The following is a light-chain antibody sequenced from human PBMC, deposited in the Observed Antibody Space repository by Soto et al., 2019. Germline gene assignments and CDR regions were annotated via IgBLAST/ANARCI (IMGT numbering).Light chain of an antibody. Sequence: DVQMTQSPSSVFASVGDKVTITCRAGHNINTYLNWYQQKPGKAPKLLIYAASSLQSGVPSRFSGSGSGTDFTLTISSLQAEDSATYYCQQTYDTYTFGPGTKLHI. CDR3: QQTYDTYT. CDR2: AAS. J-gene: IGKJ2*01. CDR1: HNINTY. V-gene: IGKV1-39*01.